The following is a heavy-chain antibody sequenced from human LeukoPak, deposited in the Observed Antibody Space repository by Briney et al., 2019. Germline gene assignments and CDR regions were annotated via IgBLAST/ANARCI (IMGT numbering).Heavy chain of an antibody. CDR2: TSPSGGTI. D-gene: IGHD2-2*01. CDR1: GFTFSDYY. J-gene: IGHJ5*02. V-gene: IGHV3-11*01. CDR3: AAPRAKYQLPPRWFDP. Sequence: PGGSLRLSCAASGFTFSDYYMSWIRQAPETGLEWLSYTSPSGGTIYYTDSVKGRFTMSRDNAQNALYLEMNSLRAEDTAVYYCAAPRAKYQLPPRWFDPWGQGTLVTVSS.